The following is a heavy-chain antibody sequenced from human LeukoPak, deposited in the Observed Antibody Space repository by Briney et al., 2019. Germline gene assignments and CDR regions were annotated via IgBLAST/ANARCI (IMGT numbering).Heavy chain of an antibody. Sequence: GGSLRLSCAASGFPFSTYSMHWVRQAPGKGLEWVAVISSDESSENYADSVEGRFTISRDNSKNTLYLQMNSLRAEDTAVYYCARSPPDRASGLFDYWGQGTLVTVSS. V-gene: IGHV3-30*04. CDR3: ARSPPDRASGLFDY. CDR2: ISSDESSE. CDR1: GFPFSTYS. D-gene: IGHD1-14*01. J-gene: IGHJ4*02.